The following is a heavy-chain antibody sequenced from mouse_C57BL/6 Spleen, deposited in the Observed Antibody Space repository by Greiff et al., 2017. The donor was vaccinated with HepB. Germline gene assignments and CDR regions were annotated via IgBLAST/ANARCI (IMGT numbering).Heavy chain of an antibody. Sequence: QVQLKESGAELVRPGTSVKVSCKASGYAFTNYLIEWVKQRPGQGLEWIGVINPGSGGTNYNEKFKGKATLTADKSSSTAYMQLSSLTSEDSAVYFCARSSTMVTTGFAYWGQGTLVTVSA. CDR2: INPGSGGT. CDR1: GYAFTNYL. J-gene: IGHJ3*01. D-gene: IGHD2-2*01. CDR3: ARSSTMVTTGFAY. V-gene: IGHV1-54*01.